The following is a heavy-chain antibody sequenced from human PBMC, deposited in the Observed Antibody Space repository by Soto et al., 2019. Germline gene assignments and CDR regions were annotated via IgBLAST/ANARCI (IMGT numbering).Heavy chain of an antibody. CDR3: ARDVPLYSSSWYGGNWLDP. D-gene: IGHD6-13*01. Sequence: GASVKVSCKASGYTFTSYGISWVRQAPGQGLEWLGWISAYTGNTNYAQKLQGRVTMTTDTSTSTAYMELRSLSSDDTAVYCCARDVPLYSSSWYGGNWLDPWGQGTLVTVSS. J-gene: IGHJ5*02. CDR1: GYTFTSYG. CDR2: ISAYTGNT. V-gene: IGHV1-18*01.